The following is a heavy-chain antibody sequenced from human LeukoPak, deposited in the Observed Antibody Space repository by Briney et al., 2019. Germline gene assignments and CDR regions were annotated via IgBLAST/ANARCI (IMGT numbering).Heavy chain of an antibody. V-gene: IGHV3-48*04. CDR1: GFTFSSYS. CDR2: ISSSGSTI. Sequence: GGSLRLSCAASGFTFSSYSMNWVRQAPGKGLEWVSYISSSGSTIYYADSVKGRFTISRDNAKNSLYLQMNSLRAEDTAVYYCARGLRSSAPLGAFDIWGQGTMVTVSS. D-gene: IGHD3-10*02. J-gene: IGHJ3*02. CDR3: ARGLRSSAPLGAFDI.